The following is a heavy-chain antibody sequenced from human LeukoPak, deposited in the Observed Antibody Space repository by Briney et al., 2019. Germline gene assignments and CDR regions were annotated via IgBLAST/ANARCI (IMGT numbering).Heavy chain of an antibody. CDR3: ARDSGTTGEVKFDP. V-gene: IGHV4-4*07. J-gene: IGHJ5*02. CDR2: ISGSGTI. D-gene: IGHD3-10*01. Sequence: PSETLSLTCTVSGGSINSYWSWTRPPAGKGLEWIGRISGSGTITYNPALQSRLSISIDTSKNQFSLKLMSVTAADTAVYYCARDSGTTGEVKFDPWGQGTLVTVSS. CDR1: GGSINSY.